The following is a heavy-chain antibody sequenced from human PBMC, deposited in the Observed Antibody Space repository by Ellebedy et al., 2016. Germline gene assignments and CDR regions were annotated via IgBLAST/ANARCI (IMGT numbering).Heavy chain of an antibody. Sequence: SVKVSCXASGGTFSSYAISWVRQAPGQGLEWMGGIIPIFGTANYAQKFQGRVTITADESTSTAYMELSSLRSEDTAVYYCARRQFSGSVHSGDYWGQGTLVTVSS. CDR1: GGTFSSYA. J-gene: IGHJ4*02. V-gene: IGHV1-69*13. D-gene: IGHD1-26*01. CDR2: IIPIFGTA. CDR3: ARRQFSGSVHSGDY.